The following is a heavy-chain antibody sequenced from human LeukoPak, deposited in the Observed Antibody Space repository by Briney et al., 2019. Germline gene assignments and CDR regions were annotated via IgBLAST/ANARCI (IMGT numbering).Heavy chain of an antibody. CDR1: RITFSSYS. V-gene: IGHV3-48*01. CDR3: ARDPGGWYCSSTSCYYY. Sequence: GGSLRLSCAASRITFSSYSMNWVRQAPGKGLEWVSYISSSSSTIYYADSVKGRFTISRDNAKNSLYLQMNSLRAEDTAVYYCARDPGGWYCSSTSCYYYWGQGTLVTVSS. CDR2: ISSSSSTI. D-gene: IGHD2-2*01. J-gene: IGHJ4*02.